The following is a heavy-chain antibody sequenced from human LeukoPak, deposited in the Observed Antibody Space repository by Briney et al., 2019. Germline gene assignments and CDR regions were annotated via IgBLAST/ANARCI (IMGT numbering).Heavy chain of an antibody. J-gene: IGHJ4*02. D-gene: IGHD3-9*01. CDR3: ARQYYDIFTGYQYHFDY. CDR2: IYYSGTT. Sequence: PSETLSLTCTVSDASFSSSGYYWGWIRQPPGKGLEWIGSIYYSGTTYYNPSIRSRVTISVDTSKNQYSLKLSSVTAADTAVYYCARQYYDIFTGYQYHFDYWGQGTLVTVSS. V-gene: IGHV4-39*01. CDR1: DASFSSSGYY.